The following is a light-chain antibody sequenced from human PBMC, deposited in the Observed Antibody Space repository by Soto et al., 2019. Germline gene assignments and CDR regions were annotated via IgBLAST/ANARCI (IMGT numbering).Light chain of an antibody. V-gene: IGLV2-18*01. CDR2: EVS. J-gene: IGLJ3*02. Sequence: QSVLTQPPSVSGSPGQSVTISCTGTSSDVGSYNRVSWYQQPPGTAPKLMIYEVSNRPSGVPARFSGSKSGNTASLTISGLQAADEADYYCSLYTSSSTSWVFGGGTKLTVL. CDR3: SLYTSSSTSWV. CDR1: SSDVGSYNR.